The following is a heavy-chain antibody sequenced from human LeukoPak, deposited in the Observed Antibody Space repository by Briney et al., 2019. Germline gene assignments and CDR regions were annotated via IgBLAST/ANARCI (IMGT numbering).Heavy chain of an antibody. CDR1: GYTFTSND. J-gene: IGHJ5*02. CDR3: ARGSILLWFGESYGT. Sequence: GASVKVSCKASGYTFTSNDINWVRQATGQGLEWVGWMNPNSGNTAYAQKFQGRVTMTRNTSISTAYMELSSLRSEDTAVYYCARGSILLWFGESYGTWGQGTLVTVSS. D-gene: IGHD3-10*01. V-gene: IGHV1-8*01. CDR2: MNPNSGNT.